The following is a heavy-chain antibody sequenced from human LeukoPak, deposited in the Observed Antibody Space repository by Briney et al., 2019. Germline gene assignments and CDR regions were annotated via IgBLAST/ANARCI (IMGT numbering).Heavy chain of an antibody. CDR2: IVVGSGNT. J-gene: IGHJ4*02. Sequence: GTSVKVSCKVSGFTFTSSSVQWVRQTRGQRLEWIGWIVVGSGNTNYAQKFQERVTITRDMYTSTAHMEVSSLRSEDTAVYYCAAVNEDEPTAGPFDYWGQGTLVTVSS. D-gene: IGHD1-14*01. CDR1: GFTFTSSS. V-gene: IGHV1-58*01. CDR3: AAVNEDEPTAGPFDY.